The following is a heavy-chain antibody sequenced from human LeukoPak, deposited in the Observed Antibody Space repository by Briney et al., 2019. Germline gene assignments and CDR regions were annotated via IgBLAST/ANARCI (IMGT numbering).Heavy chain of an antibody. CDR2: ISGSGGST. CDR1: GFTFSSYA. Sequence: GGSLRLSCAASGFTFSSYAMSWVRQAPGKGLEWVSGISGSGGSTYNADSVKGRFTISRDNSKNTLYLQMNSLRAEDTAVYYCAKDTRVYSYGHLDQRGQGTLVTVSS. CDR3: AKDTRVYSYGHLDQ. V-gene: IGHV3-23*01. J-gene: IGHJ4*02. D-gene: IGHD5-18*01.